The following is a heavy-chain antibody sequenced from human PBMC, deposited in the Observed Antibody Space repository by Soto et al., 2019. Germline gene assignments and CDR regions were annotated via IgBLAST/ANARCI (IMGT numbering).Heavy chain of an antibody. Sequence: GGSLRLSCSASGFTFSSYAMHWVRQAPGQGLEYVSAISSNGGSTYYADSVKGRFTISRDNSKNTLYLQMSSLRAEDTAVYYCVKENLVVVVAATLMNYYYYGMDVWGQGTTVTVSS. CDR3: VKENLVVVVAATLMNYYYYGMDV. V-gene: IGHV3-64D*08. J-gene: IGHJ6*02. CDR1: GFTFSSYA. CDR2: ISSNGGST. D-gene: IGHD2-15*01.